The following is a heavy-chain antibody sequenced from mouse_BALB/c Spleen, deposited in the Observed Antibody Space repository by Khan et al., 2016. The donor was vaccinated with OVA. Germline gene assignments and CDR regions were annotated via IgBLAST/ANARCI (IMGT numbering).Heavy chain of an antibody. Sequence: VQLQESGPELKKPGETVKISCKASGYTFTNYGMNWVKQSPGKALKWMGWINTYTGEPTYADDFKGRFAFSLETSASTAYLQINNLKNEDTATDFCARPPYFSYTLDHWGQGTSVTVSS. J-gene: IGHJ4*01. V-gene: IGHV9-3-1*01. D-gene: IGHD2-10*01. CDR2: INTYTGEP. CDR1: GYTFTNYG. CDR3: ARPPYFSYTLDH.